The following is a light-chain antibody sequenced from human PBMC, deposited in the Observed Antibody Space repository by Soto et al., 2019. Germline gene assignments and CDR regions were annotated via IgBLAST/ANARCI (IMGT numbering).Light chain of an antibody. V-gene: IGLV2-14*01. CDR1: SSDVGRYNY. CDR3: TSYTSSTTWV. J-gene: IGLJ3*02. Sequence: QSALTQPASVSGSPGQSITISCTGTSSDVGRYNYVSWYQQHPGKAPKLMIYEVSNRPSGVSNRFSASKSGNTASLTISGLQAEDEADYYCTSYTSSTTWVFGGETKLTVL. CDR2: EVS.